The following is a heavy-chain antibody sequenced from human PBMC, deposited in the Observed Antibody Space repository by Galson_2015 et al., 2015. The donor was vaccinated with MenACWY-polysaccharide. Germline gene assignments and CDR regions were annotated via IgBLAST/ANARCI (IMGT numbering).Heavy chain of an antibody. D-gene: IGHD6-13*01. Sequence: SLRLSCAASGFSFSAYGMSWVRQAPGRGLGWVSGSGSGGGLYYADSVKGRFTVSRDNSKSTLYLQRNNLRAEDTAVYYCAKVGPRSSWTMGLDYWGQGTLVTVSS. CDR1: GFSFSAYG. V-gene: IGHV3-23*01. J-gene: IGHJ4*02. CDR2: SGSGGGL. CDR3: AKVGPRSSWTMGLDY.